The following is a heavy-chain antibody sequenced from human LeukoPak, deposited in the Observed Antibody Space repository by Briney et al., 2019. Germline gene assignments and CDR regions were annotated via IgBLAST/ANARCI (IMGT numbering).Heavy chain of an antibody. CDR2: IYYSGST. V-gene: IGHV4-31*03. J-gene: IGHJ6*02. Sequence: PSQTLSLTCTVSGGSISSGGYYWSWIRQHPGKGLEWIGYIYYSGSTYYNPSLKSRVTISVDTSKNQFSLKLSSVTAADTAVYYCARVVVVTAIPGYYYYYGMDVWGQGTTVTVSS. CDR3: ARVVVVTAIPGYYYYYGMDV. D-gene: IGHD2-21*02. CDR1: GGSISSGGYY.